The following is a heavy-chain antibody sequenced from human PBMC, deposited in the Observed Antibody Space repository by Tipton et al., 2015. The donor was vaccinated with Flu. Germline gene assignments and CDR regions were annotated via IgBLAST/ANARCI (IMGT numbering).Heavy chain of an antibody. J-gene: IGHJ6*02. CDR1: GFIFRDYY. Sequence: GSLRLSCAASGFIFRDYYMSWIRQAPGKGLEWVSYISDSGSTIYYADSVKGRFTISRDNAKNSLYLQMNSLRADDTAVYYCAGVGFVYRGGWNHYCGMDVWGQGTTVTVS. CDR3: AGVGFVYRGGWNHYCGMDV. V-gene: IGHV3-11*01. D-gene: IGHD6-25*01. CDR2: ISDSGSTI.